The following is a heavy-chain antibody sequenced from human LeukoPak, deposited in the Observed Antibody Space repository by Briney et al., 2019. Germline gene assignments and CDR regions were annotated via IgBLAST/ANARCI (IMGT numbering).Heavy chain of an antibody. D-gene: IGHD1-1*01. CDR3: ARGDDFSGDH. Sequence: PGGSLRLSCAVSGFTFSNFWMSWVRQAPGRGLEWVANIHPEGNEKYHVESVKGRFTIPRDNTKNLLFLQMNALRVEDTAVYYCARGDDFSGDHWGQGTLVTVSS. CDR2: IHPEGNEK. CDR1: GFTFSNFW. J-gene: IGHJ4*02. V-gene: IGHV3-7*04.